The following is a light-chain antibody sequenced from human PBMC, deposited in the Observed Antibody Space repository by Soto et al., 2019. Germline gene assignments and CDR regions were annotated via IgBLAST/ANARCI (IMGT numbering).Light chain of an antibody. J-gene: IGLJ2*01. Sequence: QSVLTQPPSASGTPGQRVAISCSGSSSNIGSNTVNWYQQFPETAPKLLIYGNSNRPSGVPDRCSGSKSGTSASLAITGLQAEDEADYYCQSYDSSLSGHVVFGGGTKLTVL. CDR1: SSNIGSNT. CDR3: QSYDSSLSGHVV. V-gene: IGLV1-40*01. CDR2: GNS.